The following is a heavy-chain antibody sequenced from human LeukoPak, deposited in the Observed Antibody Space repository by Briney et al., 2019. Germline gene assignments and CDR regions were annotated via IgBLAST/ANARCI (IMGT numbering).Heavy chain of an antibody. Sequence: PSETLSLTCTVSGYSISSGYYWGWIRQPPGKGLEWIGSIYHSGSTYYNPSLKSRVTISVDTSKNQFSLKLSSVTAADTAVYYCARATVAGNDYWGQGTLVTVSS. CDR1: GYSISSGYY. V-gene: IGHV4-38-2*02. CDR3: ARATVAGNDY. J-gene: IGHJ4*02. CDR2: IYHSGST. D-gene: IGHD6-19*01.